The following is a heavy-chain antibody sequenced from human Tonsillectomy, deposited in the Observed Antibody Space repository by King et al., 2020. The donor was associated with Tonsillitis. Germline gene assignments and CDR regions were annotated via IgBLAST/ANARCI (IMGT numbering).Heavy chain of an antibody. Sequence: VQLQQWGAGLLKPSETLSLTCAVYGGSFSGYYWSWIRQSPGKGLEWIGEINHSGNTNYNPSLKSRVTISVDASRNQISLKLSAVTAADTAVYYCARDSETTPEDIVVVPAAVSVSGYYYYMDVWGKGTTVTVSS. CDR2: INHSGNT. CDR1: GGSFSGYY. V-gene: IGHV4-34*01. D-gene: IGHD2-2*01. J-gene: IGHJ6*03. CDR3: ARDSETTPEDIVVVPAAVSVSGYYYYMDV.